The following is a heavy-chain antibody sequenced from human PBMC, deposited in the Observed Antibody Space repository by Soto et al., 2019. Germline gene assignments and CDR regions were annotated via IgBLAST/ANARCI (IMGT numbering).Heavy chain of an antibody. D-gene: IGHD3-3*01. CDR1: GGSISSGSYY. CDR3: ARQVRYYDFWSGPDGINRNAFDI. Sequence: SETLSLTCTVSGGSISSGSYYWGWIRQPPGKGLEWIGSIYYSGSTYYNPSLKSRVTISVDTSKNQFSLKLSSVTAADTAVYYCARQVRYYDFWSGPDGINRNAFDIWGQGTMVT. CDR2: IYYSGST. J-gene: IGHJ3*02. V-gene: IGHV4-39*01.